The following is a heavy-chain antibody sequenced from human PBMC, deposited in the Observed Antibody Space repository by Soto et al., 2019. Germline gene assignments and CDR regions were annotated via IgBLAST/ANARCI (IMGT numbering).Heavy chain of an antibody. Sequence: AETLSLTCTVSGGSISRSTYYWCCIRQRPGKGLEWIGSIYYSGSTYYRPSLKSRVTISVDTSKNQFSLKLSSVTAADTAVYYCARQVPAAIRLGWFDPWGQGTLVTSPQ. CDR2: IYYSGST. D-gene: IGHD2-2*02. CDR3: ARQVPAAIRLGWFDP. V-gene: IGHV4-39*01. J-gene: IGHJ5*02. CDR1: GGSISRSTYY.